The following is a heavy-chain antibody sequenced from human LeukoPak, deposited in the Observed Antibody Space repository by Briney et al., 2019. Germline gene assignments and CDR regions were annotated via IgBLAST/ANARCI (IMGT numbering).Heavy chain of an antibody. V-gene: IGHV1-46*01. D-gene: IGHD6-6*01. CDR2: INPSGGST. CDR3: ASSIAAPSAFDY. J-gene: IGHJ4*02. Sequence: ASVKASCKASGYTFTSYYMHWVRQDPGQGLEWMGIINPSGGSTSYAQKFQGRVTMTRDTSTSTVYMELSSLRSEDTAVYYCASSIAAPSAFDYWGQGTLVTVSS. CDR1: GYTFTSYY.